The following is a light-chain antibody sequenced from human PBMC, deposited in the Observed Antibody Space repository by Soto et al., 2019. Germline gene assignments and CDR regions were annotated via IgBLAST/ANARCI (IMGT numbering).Light chain of an antibody. CDR3: QQYGSSPAT. V-gene: IGKV3-20*01. CDR2: GAS. Sequence: EIVLTQSPGTLSLSPGERATLSCRASQRISNSYLAWYQQKPGQAPRLLIYGASSRATGIPDRFSGSGSGTDFILTIARLEPEDFAVYYCQQYGSSPATFGQGTKVDIK. CDR1: QRISNSY. J-gene: IGKJ1*01.